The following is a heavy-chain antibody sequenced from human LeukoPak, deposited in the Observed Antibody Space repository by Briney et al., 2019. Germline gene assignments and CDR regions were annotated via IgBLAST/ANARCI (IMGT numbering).Heavy chain of an antibody. V-gene: IGHV3-30-3*01. CDR1: GFTFSSYA. Sequence: PGGSLRLSCAASGFTFSSYAMHWVRQAPGKGLEWVAVISYDGSNKYYADSVKGRFTISRDNSKNTLYLQMNSLRAEDTAVYYCARDFGAYYDFWSGSIDYWGQGTLVTVSS. D-gene: IGHD3-3*01. CDR2: ISYDGSNK. CDR3: ARDFGAYYDFWSGSIDY. J-gene: IGHJ4*02.